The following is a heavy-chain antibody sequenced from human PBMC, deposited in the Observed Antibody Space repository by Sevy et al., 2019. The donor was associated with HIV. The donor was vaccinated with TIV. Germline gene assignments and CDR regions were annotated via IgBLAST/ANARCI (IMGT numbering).Heavy chain of an antibody. CDR2: ISGCGSYT. Sequence: GGSLRLSCAASGFTFNNYAMNWVRQAPGKGLEWVSVISGCGSYTYYADSVKGRFTISRDTSKNSLYLQMNSLRAEDTAVYYCAKEKEMSMYYFHSWGQGTLVTVSS. J-gene: IGHJ4*02. V-gene: IGHV3-23*01. CDR1: GFTFNNYA. CDR3: AKEKEMSMYYFHS. D-gene: IGHD3-10*02.